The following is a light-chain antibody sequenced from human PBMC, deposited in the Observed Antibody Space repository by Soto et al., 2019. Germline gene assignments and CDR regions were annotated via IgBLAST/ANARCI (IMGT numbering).Light chain of an antibody. V-gene: IGKV3-20*01. CDR2: GAS. CDR3: QQYDTSPLT. CDR1: QSVTSSN. J-gene: IGKJ4*01. Sequence: EIVLTQSPGTLSLSPGERVTLSCRASQSVTSSNLAWYQQKPGQSPSLLISGASTRATGIPDRFIGSGSGTDFTLTISRREPEDFAVYYCQQYDTSPLTFGGGTKVEI.